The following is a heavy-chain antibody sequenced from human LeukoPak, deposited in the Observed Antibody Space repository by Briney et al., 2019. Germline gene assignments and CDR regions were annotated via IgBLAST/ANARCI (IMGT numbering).Heavy chain of an antibody. J-gene: IGHJ4*02. D-gene: IGHD6-13*01. CDR1: GGSISSSSYY. CDR3: ARHSRWGSWHFDY. CDR2: IYYSGST. Sequence: SETLSLTCTASGGSISSSSYYWGWIRQPPGKGLEWIGSIYYSGSTYYNPSLKSRVTISVDTSKNQFSLKLSSVTAADTAVYYCARHSRWGSWHFDYWGQGTLVTVSS. V-gene: IGHV4-39*01.